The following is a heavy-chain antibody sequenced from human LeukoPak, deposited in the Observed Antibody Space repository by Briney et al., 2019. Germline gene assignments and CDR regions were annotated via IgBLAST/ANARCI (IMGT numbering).Heavy chain of an antibody. Sequence: SETLSLTCAVYGGSFSGYYWSWIRQPPGKGLEWIGEINHSGSTNYNPSLKSRVTISVDTSKNQFSLKLSSVAAADTAVYYCARTPSGAAAGMYYFDYWGQGTLVTVSS. V-gene: IGHV4-34*01. CDR1: GGSFSGYY. CDR2: INHSGST. CDR3: ARTPSGAAAGMYYFDY. D-gene: IGHD6-13*01. J-gene: IGHJ4*02.